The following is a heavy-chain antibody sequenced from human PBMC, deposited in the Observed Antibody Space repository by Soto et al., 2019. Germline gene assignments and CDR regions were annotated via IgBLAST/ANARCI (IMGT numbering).Heavy chain of an antibody. J-gene: IGHJ4*02. Sequence: QITLRESGPTRVRPTQTLSLTCTFSGFSLHTSQVGVGWIRQPPGKALEWLALIYWDDDKRYSPSLKSRLSITKDTSKNQVVLIMTTMDPVDTATYYCAYRALYSGSYWDGGYFDSWGQGALITVSS. CDR3: AYRALYSGSYWDGGYFDS. D-gene: IGHD1-26*01. CDR2: IYWDDDK. V-gene: IGHV2-5*02. CDR1: GFSLHTSQVG.